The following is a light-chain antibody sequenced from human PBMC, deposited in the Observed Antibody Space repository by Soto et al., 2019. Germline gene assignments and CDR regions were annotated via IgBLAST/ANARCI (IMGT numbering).Light chain of an antibody. CDR2: KAS. CDR3: QHYIGYSGM. CDR1: QSLNSW. J-gene: IGKJ1*01. V-gene: IGKV1-5*03. Sequence: DIQMTQSPSTLSASVGDRVTITCRASQSLNSWLAWYRHKPGKAPKLLIHKASILASGVPSRFSGSDSGAEFTLTISSLQPDDFATYYCQHYIGYSGMFGQGTKVDIK.